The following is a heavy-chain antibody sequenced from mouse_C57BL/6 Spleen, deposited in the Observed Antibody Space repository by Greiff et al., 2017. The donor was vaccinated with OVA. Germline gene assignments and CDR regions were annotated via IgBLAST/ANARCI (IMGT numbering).Heavy chain of an antibody. D-gene: IGHD2-5*01. V-gene: IGHV10-3*01. Sequence: EVMLVESGGGLVQPKGSLKLSCAASGFTFNTYAMHWVRQAPGKGLEWVARIRSKSSNYATYYADSVKDRFTISRDASQSMLYLQMNNLKTEDTAMYYVERERYDSNDCAMDYRGQGTSVTVSA. CDR2: IRSKSSNYAT. J-gene: IGHJ4*01. CDR1: GFTFNTYA. CDR3: ERERYDSNDCAMDY.